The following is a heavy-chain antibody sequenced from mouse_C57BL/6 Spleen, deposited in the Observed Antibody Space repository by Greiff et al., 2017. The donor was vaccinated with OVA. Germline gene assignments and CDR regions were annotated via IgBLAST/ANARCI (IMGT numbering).Heavy chain of an antibody. CDR1: GFTFNNTY. CDR3: ARELGRAFAY. CDR2: IDPANGNT. J-gene: IGHJ3*01. V-gene: IGHV14-3*01. Sequence: EVKVEESVAELVRPGASVKLSCTASGFTFNNTYMHWVKQTPEQGLEWIGKIDPANGNTKYAPKFPGKATITADTSSNTAYLQLSSLTSEDTAIYYCARELGRAFAYWGQGTLVTVSA.